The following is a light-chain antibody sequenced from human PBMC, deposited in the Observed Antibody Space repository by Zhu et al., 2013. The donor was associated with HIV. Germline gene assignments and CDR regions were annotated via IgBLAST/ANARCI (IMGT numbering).Light chain of an antibody. CDR3: SSYSSGGSSLV. V-gene: IGLV8-61*01. CDR1: SGSVSTTYY. CDR2: STN. Sequence: QTVVTQEPSFSVSPGGTVTLTCGLSSGSVSTTYYPSWYQQTPGQAPRTLIYSTNTRSSGVPDRFSGSKSGNTASLIISDLQAVDEADYYCSSYSSGGSSLVFGTGTTVTVL. J-gene: IGLJ1*01.